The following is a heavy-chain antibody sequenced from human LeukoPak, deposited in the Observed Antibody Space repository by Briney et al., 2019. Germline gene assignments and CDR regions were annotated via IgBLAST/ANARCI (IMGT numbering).Heavy chain of an antibody. D-gene: IGHD2-2*01. J-gene: IGHJ4*03. CDR2: ISGNNRFI. Sequence: PGGSLRLSCEVSGFTFSSYSIHWVRQAPGKGLEWVSSISGNNRFIFYADSVEGRFTISRDNAKNSMYLQMNSLRAEDTAVYYCATPRDYYCSSTSCYFDRWGQGTLVTVSS. CDR3: ATPRDYYCSSTSCYFDR. CDR1: GFTFSSYS. V-gene: IGHV3-21*01.